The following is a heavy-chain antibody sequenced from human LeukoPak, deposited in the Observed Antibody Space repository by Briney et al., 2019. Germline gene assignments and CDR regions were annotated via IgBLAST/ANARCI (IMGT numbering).Heavy chain of an antibody. J-gene: IGHJ4*02. D-gene: IGHD3/OR15-3a*01. CDR3: ARQTGSGLFILP. V-gene: IGHV4-39*01. Sequence: WVRQAPGKGLEWIGSIYYSGNTYYNASLKSQVSISIDTSKNQFSLRLTSVTAADTAVYYCARQTGSGLFILPGGQGTLVTVSS. CDR2: IYYSGNT.